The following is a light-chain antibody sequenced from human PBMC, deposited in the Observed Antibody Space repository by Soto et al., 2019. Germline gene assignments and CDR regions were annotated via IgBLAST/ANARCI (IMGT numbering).Light chain of an antibody. CDR1: QSVSSK. CDR3: QQYNNWPPLT. V-gene: IGKV3-15*01. CDR2: GAS. Sequence: EIWMTQSPATLSVSPGERATLSCRASQSVSSKLAWYQQKPGQAPRLLIYGASTRATGIPARFSGSGSGTEFTLTISSLKSEDFAVYYCQQYNNWPPLTFGHGTRLEI. J-gene: IGKJ5*01.